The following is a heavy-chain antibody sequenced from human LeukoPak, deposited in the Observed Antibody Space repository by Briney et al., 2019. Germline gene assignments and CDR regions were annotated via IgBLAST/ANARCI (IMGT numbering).Heavy chain of an antibody. D-gene: IGHD5-12*01. Sequence: GGSLRLSCAASGFTFSSYAMHWVRQAPGKGLEWVAVISYDGSNKYYADSVKGRFTISRDNSKNTLYLQMSSLRAEDTAVYYCARDRGVAAHLDYWGRGTLVTVSS. V-gene: IGHV3-30-3*01. CDR1: GFTFSSYA. CDR3: ARDRGVAAHLDY. J-gene: IGHJ4*02. CDR2: ISYDGSNK.